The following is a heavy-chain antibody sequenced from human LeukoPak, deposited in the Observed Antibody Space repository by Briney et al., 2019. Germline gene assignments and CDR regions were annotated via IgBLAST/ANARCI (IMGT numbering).Heavy chain of an antibody. CDR3: AKHQDWTVTVPDY. V-gene: IGHV3-23*01. CDR1: GFTFRNYA. D-gene: IGHD4-17*01. J-gene: IGHJ4*02. CDR2: ISGSGVDT. Sequence: GGSLRLSRAASGFTFRNYAMSWVRQAPGKGLEWVSTISGSGVDTDYADSVKDRFPISRDNSRNTLYLQMNSLRAEDTAVYYCAKHQDWTVTVPDYWGQGTLVTVSS.